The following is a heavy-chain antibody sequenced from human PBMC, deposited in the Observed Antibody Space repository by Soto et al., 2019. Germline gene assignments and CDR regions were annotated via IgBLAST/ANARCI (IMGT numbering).Heavy chain of an antibody. CDR2: ISSGSAYI. Sequence: EVQLVESGGGLVQPGESLRLSCTFTFSSYSLNWVRQAPGKGLEWVSSISSGSAYIKYADSVKGRFTISRDNANNLLYLQMRSLRVDDTAVYYCTRDEGGSYDNRFHPWGQGTLVTVSS. D-gene: IGHD1-26*01. V-gene: IGHV3-21*01. CDR1: TFSSYS. J-gene: IGHJ5*02. CDR3: TRDEGGSYDNRFHP.